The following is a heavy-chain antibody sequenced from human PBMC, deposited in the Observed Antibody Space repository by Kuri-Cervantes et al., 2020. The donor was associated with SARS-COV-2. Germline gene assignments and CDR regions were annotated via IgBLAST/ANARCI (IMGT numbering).Heavy chain of an antibody. Sequence: SVKVSCKASGDSFDYRFLHWVRQAPGQPLEWMGWITPFNGNTNYAQRFQDRVTITRDRSMSTAYMELSSLRPEDTAMYYCARSGPGAISREDGACDIWGQGTMVTVSS. D-gene: IGHD5-24*01. V-gene: IGHV1-45*01. CDR1: GDSFDYRF. CDR3: ARSGPGAISREDGACDI. CDR2: ITPFNGNT. J-gene: IGHJ3*02.